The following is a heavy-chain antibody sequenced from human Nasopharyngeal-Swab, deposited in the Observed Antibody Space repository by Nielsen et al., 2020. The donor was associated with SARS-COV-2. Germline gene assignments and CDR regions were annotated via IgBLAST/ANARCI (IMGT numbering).Heavy chain of an antibody. V-gene: IGHV1-18*01. Sequence: ASVKVSCKASGYTFTSDGISWVRQAPGQGLEWMGWISGYNGFTNYAQKFQGSVTMTTDTSTSTAYMELRSLTSDDTAVYYCARDQGFTSSYWFDPWGQGTLVTVSS. CDR1: GYTFTSDG. CDR3: ARDQGFTSSYWFDP. CDR2: ISGYNGFT. D-gene: IGHD2-2*01. J-gene: IGHJ5*02.